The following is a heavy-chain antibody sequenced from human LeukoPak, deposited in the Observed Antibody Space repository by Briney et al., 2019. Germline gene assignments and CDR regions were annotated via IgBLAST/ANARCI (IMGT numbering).Heavy chain of an antibody. J-gene: IGHJ4*02. CDR1: GFTFSSYS. CDR2: ISSSSSTI. V-gene: IGHV3-48*01. D-gene: IGHD5-18*01. CDR3: ARGRGYSYGTDY. Sequence: PGGSLRLSCAASGFTFSSYSMNWVRQAPGKGLEWVSCISSSSSTIFYADSVKGRFTISRDNAKNSLYLQMNSLRAEDTAVYYCARGRGYSYGTDYWGQGTLVTVSP.